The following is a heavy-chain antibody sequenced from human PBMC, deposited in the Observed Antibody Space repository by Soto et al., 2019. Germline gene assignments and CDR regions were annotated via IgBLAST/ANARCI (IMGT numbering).Heavy chain of an antibody. CDR3: XXXXGRXYYNVMDV. CDR1: GGSFSSYA. Sequence: QVQLVQSGAEVKKPGSSVKVSCKASGGSFSSYAFSWVRQAPGQGLEWMGGIIPFFGTTNYAQKFQDKVTVTADESTXTXXXXXXXXXXXXXXXXXXXXXXGRXYYNVMDVWGQGTTVTVSS. CDR2: IIPFFGTT. J-gene: IGHJ6*02. V-gene: IGHV1-69*12.